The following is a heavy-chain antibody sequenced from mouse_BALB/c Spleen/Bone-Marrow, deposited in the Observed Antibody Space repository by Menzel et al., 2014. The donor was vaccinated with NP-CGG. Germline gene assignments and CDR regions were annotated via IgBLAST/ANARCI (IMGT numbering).Heavy chain of an antibody. CDR1: GYSFTGYT. CDR2: INPYNGGT. Sequence: EVQLQESGPELVKPGASMKISCKASGYSFTGYTMNWVKQSHGKNLEWIGLINPYNGGTSYNQKFKGKATLTVDKSSSTAYMELLSLTSEDSAVYYCARWGAYYYGSSYGGGAMDYWGQGTSVTVSS. CDR3: ARWGAYYYGSSYGGGAMDY. D-gene: IGHD1-1*01. V-gene: IGHV1-18*01. J-gene: IGHJ4*01.